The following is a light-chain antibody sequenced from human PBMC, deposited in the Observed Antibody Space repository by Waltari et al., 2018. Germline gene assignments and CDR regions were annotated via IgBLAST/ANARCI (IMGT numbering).Light chain of an antibody. CDR1: STNIGTKT. CDR2: SNN. J-gene: IGLJ3*02. Sequence: QSVLTQPPSASGAPGQRVTISCFGSSTNIGTKTVTWYQQLPGTAPKLLIYSNNQRPAGVPDRFSGSKSGTSASLAISGVQSEDEADYYCAAWDDSLNGVFGGGTKLTVL. V-gene: IGLV1-44*01. CDR3: AAWDDSLNGV.